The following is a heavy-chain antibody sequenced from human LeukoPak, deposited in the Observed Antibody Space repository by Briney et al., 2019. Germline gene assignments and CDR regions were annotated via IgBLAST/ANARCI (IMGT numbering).Heavy chain of an antibody. J-gene: IGHJ4*02. CDR3: TTGAIAAAGTYFDY. CDR1: GFKFKTYG. V-gene: IGHV3-15*01. D-gene: IGHD6-13*01. Sequence: GGSLRLSCAASGFKFKTYGMHWVRQAPGKGLEWVGRIKSKTDGGTTDYAAPVKGRFTISRDGSRNTLYLQMNSLKTEDTALYYCTTGAIAAAGTYFDYWGQGTLVTVSS. CDR2: IKSKTDGGTT.